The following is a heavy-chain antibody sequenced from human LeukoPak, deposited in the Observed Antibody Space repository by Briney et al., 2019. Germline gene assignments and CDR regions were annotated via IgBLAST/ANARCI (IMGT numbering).Heavy chain of an antibody. CDR3: VKVGLLWFGESSWAFDI. D-gene: IGHD3-10*01. CDR1: GFTFSSYA. V-gene: IGHV3-64D*06. Sequence: GGSLRLSCSASGFTFSSYAMHWVRQAPGKGLEYVSAISSNGGSTYYADSVKGRFTISRDNSKNTLYLQMSSLRAEDTAVYYCVKVGLLWFGESSWAFDIWGQGTMVTVSS. CDR2: ISSNGGST. J-gene: IGHJ3*02.